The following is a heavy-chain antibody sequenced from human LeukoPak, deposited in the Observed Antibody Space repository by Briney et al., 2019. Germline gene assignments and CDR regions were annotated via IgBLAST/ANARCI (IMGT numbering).Heavy chain of an antibody. CDR2: MNPNSGNT. Sequence: ASVKVSCKASGYTFTSYDINWVRQATGQGLECMGWMNPNSGNTGYAQKFQGRVTMTRNTSISTAYMELSNLRSEDTAVYYCARVRRGYCSSTSCSSYNWFDPRGQGTLVTVFS. J-gene: IGHJ5*02. CDR3: ARVRRGYCSSTSCSSYNWFDP. CDR1: GYTFTSYD. D-gene: IGHD2-2*01. V-gene: IGHV1-8*01.